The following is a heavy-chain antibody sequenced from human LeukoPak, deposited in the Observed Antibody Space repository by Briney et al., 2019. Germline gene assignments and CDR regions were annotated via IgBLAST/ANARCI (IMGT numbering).Heavy chain of an antibody. CDR3: ARGVAGTRYYYYYGMDV. Sequence: SETLSLTCTVSGGSISSYYWSWIRQPPGKGLEWIGYIYYSGSTNYNPSLKSRVTISVDTSKNQFSLKLSSVTAADTAVYYCARGVAGTRYYYYYGMDVWGQGTTVTVSS. CDR2: IYYSGST. J-gene: IGHJ6*02. D-gene: IGHD6-19*01. V-gene: IGHV4-59*12. CDR1: GGSISSYY.